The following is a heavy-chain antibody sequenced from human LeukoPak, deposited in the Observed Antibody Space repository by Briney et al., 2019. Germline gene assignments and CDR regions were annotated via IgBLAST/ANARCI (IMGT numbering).Heavy chain of an antibody. CDR2: INPKSGDT. D-gene: IGHD2-2*01. V-gene: IGHV1-2*02. Sequence: GASVKVSCKASGYSFTGFYIHWVRQAPGQGLEWMGWINPKSGDTDYAQKFQDRVTMTRDRSVTTAYMELSRLRSDDTAVYYCARDIDGIVGVPAAILDSWGQGTLVTVSS. J-gene: IGHJ4*02. CDR1: GYSFTGFY. CDR3: ARDIDGIVGVPAAILDS.